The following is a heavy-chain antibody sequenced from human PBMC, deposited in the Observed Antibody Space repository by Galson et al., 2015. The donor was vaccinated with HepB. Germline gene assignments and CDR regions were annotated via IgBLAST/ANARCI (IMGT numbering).Heavy chain of an antibody. CDR2: IYYSGST. D-gene: IGHD3-10*01. CDR3: ARSRITMVRGVTKKTDAFDI. J-gene: IGHJ3*02. V-gene: IGHV4-31*03. CDR1: GGSISSGGYY. Sequence: TLSLTCTVSGGSISSGGYYWSWIRQHPGKGLEWIGYIYYSGSTYYNPSLRSRVTISVDTSKNQFSLKLSSVTAADTAVYYCARSRITMVRGVTKKTDAFDIWGQGTMVTVSS.